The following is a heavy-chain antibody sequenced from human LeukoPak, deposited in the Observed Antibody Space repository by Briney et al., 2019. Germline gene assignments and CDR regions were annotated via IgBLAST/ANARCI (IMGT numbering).Heavy chain of an antibody. Sequence: ASVKVSCKASGYTFTSYGISWVRQAPGQGLEWMGWISAYNGNTNYAQKFQGWVTMTRDTSISTAYMELSRLRSDDTAVYYCARASTTGTTIGWFDPWGQGTLVTVSS. CDR1: GYTFTSYG. J-gene: IGHJ5*02. CDR2: ISAYNGNT. CDR3: ARASTTGTTIGWFDP. D-gene: IGHD1-1*01. V-gene: IGHV1-18*04.